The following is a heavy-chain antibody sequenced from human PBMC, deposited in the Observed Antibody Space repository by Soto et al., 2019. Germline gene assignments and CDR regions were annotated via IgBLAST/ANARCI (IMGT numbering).Heavy chain of an antibody. D-gene: IGHD3-9*01. CDR1: GGTFSSYA. CDR3: ARIRGGQETYYDILTGYDGDNYYYYGMDV. V-gene: IGHV1-69*12. Sequence: QVQLVQSGAEVKKPGSSVKVSCKASGGTFSSYAISWVRQAPGQGLEWMGGIIPIFGTANYAQKFQGRVTITADESTSTAYMELSSLRSEDTAVYYCARIRGGQETYYDILTGYDGDNYYYYGMDVWGQGTTVTVSS. J-gene: IGHJ6*02. CDR2: IIPIFGTA.